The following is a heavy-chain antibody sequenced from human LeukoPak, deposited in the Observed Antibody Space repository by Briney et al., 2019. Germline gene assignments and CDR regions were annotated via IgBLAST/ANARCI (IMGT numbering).Heavy chain of an antibody. D-gene: IGHD2-15*01. CDR3: AKARHGYCSGGSCYGVDY. J-gene: IGHJ4*02. Sequence: GGSLRLSCAASGFTFSSYGMHWVRQAPGKGLEWVAFIRDDGSNKYYAESVKGRFTISRDNSKNTLYIQMSSLRAEDTAVYYCAKARHGYCSGGSCYGVDYWGQGTLVTVSS. CDR1: GFTFSSYG. CDR2: IRDDGSNK. V-gene: IGHV3-30*02.